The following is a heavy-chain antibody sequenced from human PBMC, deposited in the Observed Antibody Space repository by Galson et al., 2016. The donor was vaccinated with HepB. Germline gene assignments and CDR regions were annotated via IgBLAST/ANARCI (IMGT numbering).Heavy chain of an antibody. D-gene: IGHD3-16*01. CDR2: IYSGGDT. J-gene: IGHJ4*02. CDR1: GFTVSSND. CDR3: ATVGAGSSEFDY. Sequence: SLRLSCAASGFTVSSNDMTWVRQAPGKGLEWVSLIYSGGDTYYADSVKGRFTISRDNSKCTLFLQMNSLRAEDTAVYYCATVGAGSSEFDYWGQGTLATVSS. V-gene: IGHV3-53*01.